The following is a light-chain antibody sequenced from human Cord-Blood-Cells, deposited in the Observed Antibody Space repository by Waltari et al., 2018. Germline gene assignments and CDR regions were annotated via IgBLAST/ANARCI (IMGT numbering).Light chain of an antibody. Sequence: QSVLTQPPSVSGAPGQRVTISCTGSSSNTGAGYEVHWYQQLPGTAPKLLIYGNSNRPSGVPDRFSGSKSGTSASLAITGLQAEDEADYYCQSYDSSLSPWVFGGGTKLTVL. CDR3: QSYDSSLSPWV. V-gene: IGLV1-40*01. CDR1: SSNTGAGYE. CDR2: GNS. J-gene: IGLJ3*02.